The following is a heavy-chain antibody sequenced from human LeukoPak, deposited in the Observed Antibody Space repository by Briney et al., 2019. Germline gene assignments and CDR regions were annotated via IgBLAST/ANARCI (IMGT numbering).Heavy chain of an antibody. CDR3: AKDAVTTGEFDY. V-gene: IGHV3-9*01. CDR2: ISWNSGSI. J-gene: IGHJ4*02. Sequence: PGGSLRLSCAASGFTFDDYAMHWVRHAPGKGLEWVSGISWNSGSIGYADSVKGRFTISRDNAKNSLYLQMNSLRAEDTALYYCAKDAVTTGEFDYWGQGTLVTVSS. D-gene: IGHD4-17*01. CDR1: GFTFDDYA.